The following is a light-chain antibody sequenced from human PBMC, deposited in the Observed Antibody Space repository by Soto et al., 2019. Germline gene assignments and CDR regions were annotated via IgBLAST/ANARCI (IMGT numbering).Light chain of an antibody. Sequence: QSALTQPASVSGSLGQSITISCTGTSSDVGAYNFVSWYQHHPGRAPKLIIYEVTIRPSGVSNRFSGSKSGNTASLTISGLQAEDEADYYCSSYTTSAPYVFGSGTKLTVL. CDR1: SSDVGAYNF. CDR3: SSYTTSAPYV. V-gene: IGLV2-14*01. J-gene: IGLJ1*01. CDR2: EVT.